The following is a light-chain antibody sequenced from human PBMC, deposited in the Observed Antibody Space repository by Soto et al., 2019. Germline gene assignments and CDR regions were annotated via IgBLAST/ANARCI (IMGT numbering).Light chain of an antibody. J-gene: IGKJ3*01. CDR2: DAY. CDR1: HDIGNS. Sequence: DFQMTQSPPSLSASVGDRVTISCQASHDIGNSLNWYQSKPGQAPKLVIYDAYNLETGVPSTFSGSGYGTLFTFTISGLRPEDIATYYCQKSDHLPLFGPGTKVAI. CDR3: QKSDHLPL. V-gene: IGKV1-33*01.